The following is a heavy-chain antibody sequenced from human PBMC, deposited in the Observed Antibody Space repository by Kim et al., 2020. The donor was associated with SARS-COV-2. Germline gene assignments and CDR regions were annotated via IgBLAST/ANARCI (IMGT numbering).Heavy chain of an antibody. Sequence: GGSLRLSCAASGFTFASYSIHWVRQAPGKGLEWVSCITSDGSYKYYADSVKGRFTISRDNSKNTVYLQMNSLRAEDTAVYYCAREAADGLVDRCDYGDY. CDR2: ITSDGSYK. CDR1: GFTFASYS. V-gene: IGHV3-30*04. CDR3: AREAADGLVDRCDYGDY. J-gene: IGHJ4*03. D-gene: IGHD4-17*01.